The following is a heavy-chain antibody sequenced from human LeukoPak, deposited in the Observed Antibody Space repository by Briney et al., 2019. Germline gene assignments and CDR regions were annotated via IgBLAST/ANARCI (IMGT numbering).Heavy chain of an antibody. V-gene: IGHV2-5*02. Sequence: SGPTLVNPTQTLTLTCTFSGFSLSTSGVGVGWIRQPPGKALEWLALIYWDDDKRYSPSLKSRLTITKDTSKNQVVLTMTNMDPVDTATYYCAHTPAASSSSWYPSAWFDAWGQGTLVTVYS. J-gene: IGHJ5*02. CDR1: GFSLSTSGVG. D-gene: IGHD6-13*01. CDR2: IYWDDDK. CDR3: AHTPAASSSSWYPSAWFDA.